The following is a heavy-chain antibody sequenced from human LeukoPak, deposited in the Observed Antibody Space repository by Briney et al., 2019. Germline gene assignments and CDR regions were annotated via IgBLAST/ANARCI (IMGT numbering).Heavy chain of an antibody. Sequence: PSETLSLTCTVSGGSISSYYWSWIRQPAGKGLEWIGRIYTSGSTNYNPSLKSRVTMSVDTSKNQSSLKLSSVTAADTAVYYCAQRNARSWYQSALRLDYWGQGTLVTVSS. V-gene: IGHV4-4*07. CDR1: GGSISSYY. D-gene: IGHD6-13*01. CDR2: IYTSGST. J-gene: IGHJ4*02. CDR3: AQRNARSWYQSALRLDY.